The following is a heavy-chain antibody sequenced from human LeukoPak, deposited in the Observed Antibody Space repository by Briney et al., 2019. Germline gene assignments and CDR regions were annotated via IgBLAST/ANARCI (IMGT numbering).Heavy chain of an antibody. CDR1: GGTFSSYA. Sequence: SVKVSCKPSGGTFSSYAISWVRQAPGQGLEWMGGIIPIFGTANYAQKFQGRVTITTDESTSTAYMELSSLRSEDTAVYYCARGNSETYYYDSSGTGGFDPWGQGTLVTVSS. V-gene: IGHV1-69*05. CDR3: ARGNSETYYYDSSGTGGFDP. CDR2: IIPIFGTA. D-gene: IGHD3-22*01. J-gene: IGHJ5*02.